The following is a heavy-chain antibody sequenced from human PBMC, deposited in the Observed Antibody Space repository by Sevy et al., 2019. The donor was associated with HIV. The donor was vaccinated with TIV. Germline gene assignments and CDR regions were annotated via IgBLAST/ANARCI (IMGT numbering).Heavy chain of an antibody. CDR1: GFSFSEYG. D-gene: IGHD3-10*01. J-gene: IGHJ4*02. V-gene: IGHV3-30*04. CDR3: ARDRGEILSSAFNY. Sequence: GGSLRLSCAASGFSFSEYGMHWVRQAPGKGLEWVAVISHDGRNNKYNPDSVKGRFTISRDNSKNTLYLQMNSLRDEDTAIYYCARDRGEILSSAFNYWGQGTLVTVSS. CDR2: ISHDGRNNK.